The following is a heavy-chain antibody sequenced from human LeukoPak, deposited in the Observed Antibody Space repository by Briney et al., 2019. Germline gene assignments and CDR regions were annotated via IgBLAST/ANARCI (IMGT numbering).Heavy chain of an antibody. CDR2: IYYSGST. D-gene: IGHD2-21*01. Sequence: SETLSLTCTVSGGSISSGGFYRSWIRQHPGKGLERIGYIYYSGSTYYNPSLKSRLSISIDTSKNHFSLKLSSVTAADTAVYYCARSVSAIGPDAFDIWGQGTMVTASS. J-gene: IGHJ3*02. CDR3: ARSVSAIGPDAFDI. CDR1: GGSISSGGFY. V-gene: IGHV4-31*03.